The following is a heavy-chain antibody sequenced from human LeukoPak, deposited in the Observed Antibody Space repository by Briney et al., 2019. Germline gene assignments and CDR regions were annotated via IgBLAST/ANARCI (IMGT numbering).Heavy chain of an antibody. CDR1: GFTFINYA. CDR3: AKDLPNGLDY. J-gene: IGHJ4*02. D-gene: IGHD5/OR15-5a*01. CDR2: INGRGDGT. Sequence: PGGSLRLSCEVSGFTFINYAMTWVRQAPGKGLEWVSGINGRGDGTYYADSVKGRFTVSRDNSKNTVYLQIDSLRAEDTAVYYCAKDLPNGLDYWGQGTLVTVSS. V-gene: IGHV3-23*01.